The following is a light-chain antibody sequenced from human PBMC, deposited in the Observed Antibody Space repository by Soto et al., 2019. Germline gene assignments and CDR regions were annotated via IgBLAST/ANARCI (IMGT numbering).Light chain of an antibody. V-gene: IGKV1-5*01. J-gene: IGKJ5*01. CDR3: QQRKNWPPIT. CDR2: HAS. CDR1: QTISSW. Sequence: DIQMTQSPSTLSGSVGDRVTITCRASQTISSWLAWYQQKPGKAPKLLIYHASTLESGVPSRFSGSGSGTEFTLTIGSLEPEDSAVYYCQQRKNWPPITFGQGTRLEIK.